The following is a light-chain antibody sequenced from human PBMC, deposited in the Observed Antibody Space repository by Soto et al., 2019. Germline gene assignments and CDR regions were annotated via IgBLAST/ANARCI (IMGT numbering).Light chain of an antibody. CDR3: QQYGSSPFT. V-gene: IGKV3-20*01. Sequence: EIVLTQSPGTLSLSPGERATLSCRASQSVSCSYLAWYQHKPGQAPRLLIYGASSRATGIPDRFSGSGSGTDFTLTISRLEPEDFAVYYCQQYGSSPFTFGPGTKVDIK. CDR2: GAS. CDR1: QSVSCSY. J-gene: IGKJ3*01.